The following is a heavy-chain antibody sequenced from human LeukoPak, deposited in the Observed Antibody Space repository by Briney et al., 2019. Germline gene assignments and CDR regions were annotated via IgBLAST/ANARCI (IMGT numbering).Heavy chain of an antibody. CDR2: ISGSGGST. J-gene: IGHJ3*02. Sequence: PGGSLRLSCAASGFTFSSYAMSWVRQAPGKGLEWVSAISGSGGSTYYADSVKGRFTISRDNSKNTLYLQMNSLRAEDTAVYYCASNGRFLEWSDAFDIWGQGTMVTVSS. CDR3: ASNGRFLEWSDAFDI. D-gene: IGHD3-3*01. CDR1: GFTFSSYA. V-gene: IGHV3-23*01.